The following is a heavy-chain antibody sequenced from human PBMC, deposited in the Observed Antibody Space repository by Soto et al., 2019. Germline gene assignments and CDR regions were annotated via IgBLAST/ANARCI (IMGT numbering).Heavy chain of an antibody. CDR2: ISYDGSNK. D-gene: IGHD6-13*01. V-gene: IGHV3-30*18. CDR3: AKGRSSPGIAAAGNAHYYYGMDV. J-gene: IGHJ6*02. CDR1: GFTFSSYG. Sequence: GGSLRLSCAASGFTFSSYGMHWVRQAPGKGLEWVAVISYDGSNKYYADSVKGRFTISRDNSKNTLYLQMNSLRAEDTAVYYCAKGRSSPGIAAAGNAHYYYGMDVWGQGTTVTVSS.